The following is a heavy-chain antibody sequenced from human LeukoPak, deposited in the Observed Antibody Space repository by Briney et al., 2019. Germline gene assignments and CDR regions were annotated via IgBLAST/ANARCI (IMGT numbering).Heavy chain of an antibody. Sequence: ASVKVSCKASGYTFTSYYRRWVRQAPGQGLEWMGIINPSGGSTRYAQKFQGRVTMTRDTSTSTVYMELNSLRSEDTAVYYCARVGASSSSLYYFDYWGQGTLVTVSS. D-gene: IGHD6-6*01. CDR2: INPSGGST. CDR3: ARVGASSSSLYYFDY. J-gene: IGHJ4*02. V-gene: IGHV1-46*01. CDR1: GYTFTSYY.